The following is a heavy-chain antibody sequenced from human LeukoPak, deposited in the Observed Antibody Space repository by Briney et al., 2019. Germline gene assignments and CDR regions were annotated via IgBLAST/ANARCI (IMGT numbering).Heavy chain of an antibody. CDR1: GFTFSSYA. D-gene: IGHD6-13*01. CDR3: ARGLVLVPIYNWFDP. CDR2: ISYDGSNK. J-gene: IGHJ5*02. Sequence: GGSLRLSCAASGFTFSSYAMHWVRQAPGKGLEWVAVISYDGSNKYYADSAKGRFTISRDNSKNTLYLQMNSLRAEDTAVYYCARGLVLVPIYNWFDPWGQGTLVTVSS. V-gene: IGHV3-30-3*01.